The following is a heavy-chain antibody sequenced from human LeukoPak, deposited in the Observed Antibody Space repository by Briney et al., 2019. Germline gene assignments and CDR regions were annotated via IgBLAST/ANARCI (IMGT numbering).Heavy chain of an antibody. V-gene: IGHV3-74*03. CDR3: ATGGSSGWYHFEY. CDR2: INSDGSTT. Sequence: GGSLRLSCAASGFSFTSYWMHWVRQAPGKGLVWVSLINSDGSTTQYADSVKGRFTISRDNAKNTLYLQMNSLRGEDTAVYYCATGGSSGWYHFEYWGQGTLVTVSS. D-gene: IGHD6-19*01. CDR1: GFSFTSYW. J-gene: IGHJ4*02.